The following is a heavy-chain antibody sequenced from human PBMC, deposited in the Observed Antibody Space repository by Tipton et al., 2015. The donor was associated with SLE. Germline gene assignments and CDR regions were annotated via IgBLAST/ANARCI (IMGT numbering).Heavy chain of an antibody. V-gene: IGHV3-43D*03. CDR2: ISWDGGST. CDR1: GFTFDDYA. D-gene: IGHD2-2*02. J-gene: IGHJ6*02. CDR3: AKAGGCSSTRCYRVRAWLGMDV. Sequence: SLRLSCAASGFTFDDYAMHWVRQAPGKGLEWVSLISWDGGSTYYADSVKGRFTISRDNSKNSLYLQMNSLRAEDTALYYCAKAGGCSSTRCYRVRAWLGMDVWGQGTTVTVSS.